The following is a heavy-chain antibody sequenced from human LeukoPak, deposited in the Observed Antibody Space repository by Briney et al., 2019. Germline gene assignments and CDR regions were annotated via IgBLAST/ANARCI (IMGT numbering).Heavy chain of an antibody. V-gene: IGHV4-4*07. CDR3: TRGLIRGVTAFDI. D-gene: IGHD3-10*01. CDR2: IYSGVT. CDR1: GGPISDYR. Sequence: PSETLSLTCTVSGGPISDYRWSWIRQPAGKGLEWIGRIYSGVTSYSPALESRVTISVDTSKNQFSLKLNSLTAADTAVYYCTRGLIRGVTAFDICGQGTMVTVSS. J-gene: IGHJ3*02.